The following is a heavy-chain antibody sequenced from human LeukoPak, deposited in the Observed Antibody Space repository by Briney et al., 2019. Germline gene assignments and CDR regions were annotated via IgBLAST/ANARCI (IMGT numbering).Heavy chain of an antibody. CDR1: GLTFSNYA. Sequence: GGSLRLSCAASGLTFSNYAMHWVRQAPGKGLEWVAVIWSDGSNKYYADSVKGRFTISRDNSKSTLYLQMNSLRAEDTAVYYCAKDPGYSSGWYFDYWGQGTLVTVSS. D-gene: IGHD6-19*01. J-gene: IGHJ4*02. V-gene: IGHV3-33*06. CDR3: AKDPGYSSGWYFDY. CDR2: IWSDGSNK.